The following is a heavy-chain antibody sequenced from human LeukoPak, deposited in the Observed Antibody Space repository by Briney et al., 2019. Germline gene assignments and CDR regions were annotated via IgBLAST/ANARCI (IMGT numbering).Heavy chain of an antibody. CDR3: ARDPTMVTKGLDI. V-gene: IGHV4-59*11. Sequence: TSETLSLTCTVSGGSISTHYWSWIRQPPGKGLEWIGYISYIGSTNYNPSLKSRVTISVDTSKNQFSLKLSSVTAADAAVYFCARDPTMVTKGLDIWGQGTMVTVSS. CDR2: ISYIGST. D-gene: IGHD4-17*01. CDR1: GGSISTHY. J-gene: IGHJ3*02.